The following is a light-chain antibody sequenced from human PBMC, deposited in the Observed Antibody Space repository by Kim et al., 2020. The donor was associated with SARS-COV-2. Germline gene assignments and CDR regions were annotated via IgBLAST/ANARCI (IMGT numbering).Light chain of an antibody. V-gene: IGKV1-27*01. CDR1: HGISNS. J-gene: IGKJ4*01. CDR3: QKYNSAPLT. CDR2: GAS. Sequence: SVGDGVTITCRASHGISNSLAWYQQRPGKVPKLLIYGASNLQTGVPSRFSGSGSGTDFTLTISSLQPEDVGTYYCQKYNSAPLTFGGGTKVEIK.